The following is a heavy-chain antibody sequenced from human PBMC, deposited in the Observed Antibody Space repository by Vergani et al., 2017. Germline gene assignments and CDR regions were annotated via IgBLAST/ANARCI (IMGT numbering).Heavy chain of an antibody. V-gene: IGHV4-39*01. CDR3: ARPQQQLRYWYFDL. J-gene: IGHJ2*01. D-gene: IGHD6-13*01. CDR1: GGSISSSSYY. CDR2: IYYSGST. Sequence: QVQLVESGGGLVKPSETLSLTCTVSGGSISSSSYYWGWIRQPPGKGLEWIGSIYYSGSTYYNPSLKSRVTISVDTSKNQFSLKLSSVTAADTAVYYCARPQQQLRYWYFDLWGRGTLVTVSS.